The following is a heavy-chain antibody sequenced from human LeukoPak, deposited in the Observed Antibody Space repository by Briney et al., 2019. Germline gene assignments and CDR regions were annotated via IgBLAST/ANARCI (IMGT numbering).Heavy chain of an antibody. J-gene: IGHJ6*02. V-gene: IGHV1-8*01. CDR2: MNPNSGNT. Sequence: SVKVSCKASGYTFTSYDTNWVRQATGQGLEWMGWMNPNSGNTGYAQKFQGRVTMTRNTSISTAYMELSSLRSEDTAVYYCARSKVTPYHYYYGMDVWGQGTTVTVSS. D-gene: IGHD2-21*02. CDR3: ARSKVTPYHYYYGMDV. CDR1: GYTFTSYD.